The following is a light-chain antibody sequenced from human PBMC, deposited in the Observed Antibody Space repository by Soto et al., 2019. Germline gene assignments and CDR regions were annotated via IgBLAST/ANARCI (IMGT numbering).Light chain of an antibody. Sequence: ENVLTQSPGTLSLSPGERATLSCRASQSVTTSYLAWYQQKPGQAPSLLIYGTSSRATGIPDRFSGSGSGTDFALTISRLEPEDVAVYYCQQDDSSHVTFGGGTKVEIK. J-gene: IGKJ4*01. V-gene: IGKV3-20*01. CDR1: QSVTTSY. CDR3: QQDDSSHVT. CDR2: GTS.